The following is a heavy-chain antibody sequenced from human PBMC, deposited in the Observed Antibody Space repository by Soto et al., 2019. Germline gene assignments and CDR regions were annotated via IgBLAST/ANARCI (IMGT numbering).Heavy chain of an antibody. CDR3: ARGDYDFWSGYFRYYGMDV. D-gene: IGHD3-3*01. J-gene: IGHJ6*02. CDR1: GFTFSSYG. V-gene: IGHV3-33*01. CDR2: IWYDGSNK. Sequence: GGSLRLSCAASGFTFSSYGMHWVRQAPGKGLEWVAVIWYDGSNKYYADSVKGRFTISRENAKNSLYLQMNSLRAEDTAVYYCARGDYDFWSGYFRYYGMDVWGQGTTVTVSS.